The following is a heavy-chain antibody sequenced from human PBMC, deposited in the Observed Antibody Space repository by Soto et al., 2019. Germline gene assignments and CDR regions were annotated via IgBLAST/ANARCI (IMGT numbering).Heavy chain of an antibody. V-gene: IGHV3-9*01. CDR3: AKDMFPEYQYPTAFDI. Sequence: EVQLVESGGGLVQPGRSLRLSCAASGFTFDDYAMHWVRQAPGKGLEWVSGISWNSGSIGYADSVKGRFTISRDNAKNSLYLQMNSLRAEDTAFYYCAKDMFPEYQYPTAFDIWGQGTMVTVSS. CDR1: GFTFDDYA. CDR2: ISWNSGSI. D-gene: IGHD2-2*01. J-gene: IGHJ3*02.